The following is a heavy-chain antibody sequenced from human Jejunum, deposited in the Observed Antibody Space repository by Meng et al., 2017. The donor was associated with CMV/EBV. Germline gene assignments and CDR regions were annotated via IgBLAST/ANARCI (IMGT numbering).Heavy chain of an antibody. D-gene: IGHD3-3*01. CDR1: GFTFDEYA. CDR2: ISWNSGRV. Sequence: GFTFDEYAMHWVRQAPGKGLEWVSGISWNSGRVGYADSVKGRFTISRDNVKNSLFLEMNSLRPEDTAFYYCAKPLSPYDFLSGTDFWGQGTLVTVSS. J-gene: IGHJ4*02. CDR3: AKPLSPYDFLSGTDF. V-gene: IGHV3-9*01.